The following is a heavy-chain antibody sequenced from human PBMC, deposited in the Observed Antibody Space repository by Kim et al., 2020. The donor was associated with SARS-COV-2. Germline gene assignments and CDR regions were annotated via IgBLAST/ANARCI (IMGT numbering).Heavy chain of an antibody. Sequence: GGSLRLSCAASGFTFSDYYMSWIRQAPGKGLEWVSYISSSGSTIYYADSVKGRFTISRDNAKNSLYLQMNSLRAEDTAVYYCARVNSVYDYSFFSYYYYMDVWGKGTTVTVSS. V-gene: IGHV3-11*01. CDR2: ISSSGSTI. D-gene: IGHD5-12*01. J-gene: IGHJ6*03. CDR1: GFTFSDYY. CDR3: ARVNSVYDYSFFSYYYYMDV.